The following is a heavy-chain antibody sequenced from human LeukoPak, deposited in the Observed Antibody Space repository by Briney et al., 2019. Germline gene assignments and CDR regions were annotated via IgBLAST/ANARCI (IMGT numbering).Heavy chain of an antibody. D-gene: IGHD3-22*01. CDR1: GYTFTSYG. J-gene: IGHJ4*02. V-gene: IGHV1-18*01. CDR2: ISGYNGNT. Sequence: GASVKVSCKASGYTFTSYGISWVRQAPEQGLEWMGWISGYNGNTNYAQKLQGRVTMTTETSTSTAYMELRSLRSDDTAVYYCARESVIYYDSSGYYHLFDYWGQGTLVTVSS. CDR3: ARESVIYYDSSGYYHLFDY.